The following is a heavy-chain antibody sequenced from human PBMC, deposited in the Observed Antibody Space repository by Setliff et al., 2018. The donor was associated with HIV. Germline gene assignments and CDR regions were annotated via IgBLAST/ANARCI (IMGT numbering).Heavy chain of an antibody. Sequence: ETLSLTCTVSGGSISSYYWNWIRQPPGKGLEWIGYIYYSGVTNYNPSLKSRVTISLDTSKNQFSLKLTSVTAADTAVYYCARDTSGGYWGQGTLVTVSS. D-gene: IGHD3-10*01. CDR2: IYYSGVT. V-gene: IGHV4-59*01. CDR3: ARDTSGGY. CDR1: GGSISSYY. J-gene: IGHJ4*02.